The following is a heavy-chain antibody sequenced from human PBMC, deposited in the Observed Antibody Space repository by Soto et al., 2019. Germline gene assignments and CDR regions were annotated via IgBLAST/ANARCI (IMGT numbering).Heavy chain of an antibody. Sequence: QVQLVESGGGVVQPGNSLRLSCVASGFTFISYSMHWVRQAPGKGLEWVAVISSDGNFEFYEDSVKGRFTISRDNSKNTLFLHLNSLRAEDTAIYYCAKVGGLLALGTFLKHPIDFGGHGTQVTVSS. CDR3: AKVGGLLALGTFLKHPIDF. V-gene: IGHV3-30*18. D-gene: IGHD3-16*01. J-gene: IGHJ4*01. CDR2: ISSDGNFE. CDR1: GFTFISYS.